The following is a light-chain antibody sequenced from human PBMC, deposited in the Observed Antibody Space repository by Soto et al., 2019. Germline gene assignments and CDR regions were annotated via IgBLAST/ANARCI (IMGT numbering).Light chain of an antibody. CDR2: AAS. V-gene: IGKV1-39*01. Sequence: DIQMTQSPSSLSASVGDRVTITCRASQSISSYLNWYQQRPGKATKLLIYAASSLQSGVPSRFSGSGSGTDFTLTISSLQVEDFATYYCQQSYSTPPTFGGGTMVEIK. J-gene: IGKJ4*01. CDR3: QQSYSTPPT. CDR1: QSISSY.